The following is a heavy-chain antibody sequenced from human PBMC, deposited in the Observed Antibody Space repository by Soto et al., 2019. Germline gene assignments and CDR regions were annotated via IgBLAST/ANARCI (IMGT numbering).Heavy chain of an antibody. CDR3: ARGARYSSSWYGVRYYYYYGMDV. J-gene: IGHJ6*02. CDR2: IWYDGSNK. CDR1: GFTFSSYG. Sequence: PGGSLRLSCAASGFTFSSYGMHWVRQAPGKWLEWVAVIWYDGSNKYYADSVKGRFTISRDNSKNTLYLQMNSLRAEDTAVYYCARGARYSSSWYGVRYYYYYGMDVWGXGTTVNVSS. D-gene: IGHD6-13*01. V-gene: IGHV3-33*01.